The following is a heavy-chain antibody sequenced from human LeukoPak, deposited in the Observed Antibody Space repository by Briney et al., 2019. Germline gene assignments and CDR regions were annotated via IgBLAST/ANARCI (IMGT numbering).Heavy chain of an antibody. D-gene: IGHD3-22*01. CDR1: GFTFSSYG. Sequence: GGSLRLSCAASGFTFSSYGMHWVRQAPGKGLEWVAVISYDGSNKYYADSVKGRFTISRDNSKNTLYLQMNSLRAEDTAVYYCARGYYDSSGYTYDYWGQGTLVTVSS. V-gene: IGHV3-30*03. CDR3: ARGYYDSSGYTYDY. J-gene: IGHJ4*02. CDR2: ISYDGSNK.